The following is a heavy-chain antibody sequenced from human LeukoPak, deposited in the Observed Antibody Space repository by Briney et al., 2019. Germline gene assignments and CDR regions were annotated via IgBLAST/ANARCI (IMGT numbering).Heavy chain of an antibody. Sequence: GGSLRLSCAASGFTFSSYSMTWVRQAPGKGLEWVSSISSSSSYIYYADSVKGRFTISRDNAKNSLYLQMNSLRAEDTAVYYCARVNYDILAGYLDYWGQGTLVTVSS. V-gene: IGHV3-21*04. D-gene: IGHD3-9*01. CDR3: ARVNYDILAGYLDY. J-gene: IGHJ4*02. CDR2: ISSSSSYI. CDR1: GFTFSSYS.